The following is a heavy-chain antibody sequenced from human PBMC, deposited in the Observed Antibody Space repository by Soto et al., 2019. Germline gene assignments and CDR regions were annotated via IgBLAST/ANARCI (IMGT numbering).Heavy chain of an antibody. D-gene: IGHD3-3*01. J-gene: IGHJ5*02. V-gene: IGHV1-3*01. Sequence: QLQLVQSGAEVQKPGASVKVSCEASGYTFTNYAMHWVRQAPGQRRERMGWINAGNGDTKYSQKFQGRVTITRDTSASKAYMELSRLTSEDTAMYYCARPPLIFLRFSYSFDPWRQGTLVTVSS. CDR3: ARPPLIFLRFSYSFDP. CDR2: INAGNGDT. CDR1: GYTFTNYA.